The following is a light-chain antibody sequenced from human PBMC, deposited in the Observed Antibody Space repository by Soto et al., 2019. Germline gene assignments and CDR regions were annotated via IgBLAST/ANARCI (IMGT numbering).Light chain of an antibody. CDR3: KQYDDAPLT. Sequence: ENVLTQSPGTLSLSPVERATLYCRASQSVAKNYLVWFQHKPGQAPRLLIWDASRRATGIPDRFSGSGSGSYYTLTVSRLEPEDVAVYYCKQYDDAPLTFGGRTKVNIK. J-gene: IGKJ4*01. V-gene: IGKV3-20*01. CDR1: QSVAKNY. CDR2: DAS.